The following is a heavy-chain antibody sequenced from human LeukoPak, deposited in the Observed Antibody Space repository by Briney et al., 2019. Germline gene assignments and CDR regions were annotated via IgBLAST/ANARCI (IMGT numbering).Heavy chain of an antibody. CDR2: IYRGGST. Sequence: GGRLRLSCAASGFTFSSNYMSWVRQAPGKGREGVSVIYRGGSTHYSDSVKDRCTISRDNSKNTVYLQMNNLRAEDTAVYYCARDPRTQISSGWYYFDYWGRGTLVTVSS. J-gene: IGHJ4*02. V-gene: IGHV3-66*01. CDR1: GFTFSSNY. D-gene: IGHD6-19*01. CDR3: ARDPRTQISSGWYYFDY.